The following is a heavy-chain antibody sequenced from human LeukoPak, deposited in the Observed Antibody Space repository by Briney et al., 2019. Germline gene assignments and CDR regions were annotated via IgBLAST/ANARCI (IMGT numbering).Heavy chain of an antibody. Sequence: GASVKVSCKASGYTFTSYGISWVRQAPGQGLEWMGWISAYNGNTNYAQKLQGRVTMTTDTSTSAAYMELRSLRSDDTAVYYCARVGSGSYAMSFDYWGQGTLVTVSS. CDR2: ISAYNGNT. CDR1: GYTFTSYG. V-gene: IGHV1-18*01. CDR3: ARVGSGSYAMSFDY. D-gene: IGHD1-26*01. J-gene: IGHJ4*02.